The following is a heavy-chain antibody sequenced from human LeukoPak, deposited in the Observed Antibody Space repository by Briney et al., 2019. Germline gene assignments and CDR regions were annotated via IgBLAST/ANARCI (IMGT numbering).Heavy chain of an antibody. D-gene: IGHD6-19*01. CDR2: ISGSGGSI. Sequence: GGSLRLSCAASGFTFSSYAMSWVRQAPGKGLEWVSAISGSGGSIYYADSVKGRFTVSRNNAKNSLFLQMNSLRAEDTAIYYCARSGYGSGWHYFDYWGQGTPVTVSS. V-gene: IGHV3-23*01. J-gene: IGHJ4*02. CDR1: GFTFSSYA. CDR3: ARSGYGSGWHYFDY.